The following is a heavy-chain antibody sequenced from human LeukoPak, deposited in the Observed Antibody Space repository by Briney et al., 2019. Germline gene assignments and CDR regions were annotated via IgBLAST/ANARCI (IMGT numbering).Heavy chain of an antibody. CDR3: AKEIAVAGQGVFDY. V-gene: IGHV3-21*04. D-gene: IGHD6-19*01. Sequence: GGSLRFSCAASGFTFSSYSMNWVRQAPGKGLEWVSSISSSSSYIYYADSVKGRFTISRDNSKNTVYLQMSSLGAEDTAVYYCAKEIAVAGQGVFDYWGQGTLVTVSS. CDR2: ISSSSSYI. J-gene: IGHJ4*02. CDR1: GFTFSSYS.